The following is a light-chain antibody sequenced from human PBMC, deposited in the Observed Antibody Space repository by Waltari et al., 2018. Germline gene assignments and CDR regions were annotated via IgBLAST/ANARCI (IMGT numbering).Light chain of an antibody. CDR1: RGSSSY. CDR3: QQYYSYPPLT. V-gene: IGKV1-8*01. Sequence: AIRMTQSPSSFPASTGDRVTITCRASRGSSSYLAWYQQKPAKAPKLLIYAASTFQSGVTSRFSSSGSGTDFSLTISCLQYEDFATYYCQQYYSYPPLTFGGGTKVEIK. CDR2: AAS. J-gene: IGKJ4*01.